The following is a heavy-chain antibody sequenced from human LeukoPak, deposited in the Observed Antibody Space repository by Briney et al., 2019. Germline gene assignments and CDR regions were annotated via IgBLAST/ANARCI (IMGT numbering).Heavy chain of an antibody. CDR1: GYTFTSYY. CDR3: ASSSRPDNWFDP. J-gene: IGHJ5*02. D-gene: IGHD2-2*01. CDR2: INPSGGST. V-gene: IGHV1-46*03. Sequence: ASVKVSCKASGYTFTSYYMHWVRQAPGQGLEWMGIINPSGGSTSYAQKFQGRVTMTRHTSTSTVYMELSSLRSEDTAVYYCASSSRPDNWFDPWGQGTLVTVSS.